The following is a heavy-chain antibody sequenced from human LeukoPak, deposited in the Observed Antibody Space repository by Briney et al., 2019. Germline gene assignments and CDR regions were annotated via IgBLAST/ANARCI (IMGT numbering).Heavy chain of an antibody. J-gene: IGHJ3*02. V-gene: IGHV4-39*07. CDR3: ARWNELRYFDWFLQTDAFDI. D-gene: IGHD3-9*01. Sequence: PSETLSLTCTVSGGSISSSGYYWGWIRQPPGKGLEWIGSIYYSGSTYYNPSLKSRVTISVDTSKTQFSLKLSSVTAADTAVYYCARWNELRYFDWFLQTDAFDIWGQGTMVTVSS. CDR2: IYYSGST. CDR1: GGSISSSGYY.